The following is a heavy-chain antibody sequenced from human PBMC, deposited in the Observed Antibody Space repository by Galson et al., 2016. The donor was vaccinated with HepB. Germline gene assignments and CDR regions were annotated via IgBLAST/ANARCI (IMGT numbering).Heavy chain of an antibody. CDR1: DGSIRGFH. V-gene: IGHV4-59*01. D-gene: IGHD2-15*01. J-gene: IGHJ4*02. CDR3: AREDCNGGSCYFDN. Sequence: ETLSLTCTVSDGSIRGFHWSWIRQSPQKGLEWIGYIHYSGNTHYNPSLKSRVTMSVDTSKNHFSLNLTSVTAADTAVYYCAREDCNGGSCYFDNWGQGAPVTVSS. CDR2: IHYSGNT.